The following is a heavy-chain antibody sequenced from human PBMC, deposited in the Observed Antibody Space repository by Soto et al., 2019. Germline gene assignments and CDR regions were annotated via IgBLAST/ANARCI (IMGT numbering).Heavy chain of an antibody. D-gene: IGHD4-17*01. V-gene: IGHV4-31*03. CDR2: IYYSGET. J-gene: IGHJ4*02. Sequence: PSETLSLTCTVSGGSIINSGYYWNWIRQHPGKGLEWVGYIYYSGETSYNPSLKSRLTISVDTSKNRFSLNLSSVTAADTAVYYCARAATVTTLIDYWGQGTLVTVSS. CDR1: GGSIINSGYY. CDR3: ARAATVTTLIDY.